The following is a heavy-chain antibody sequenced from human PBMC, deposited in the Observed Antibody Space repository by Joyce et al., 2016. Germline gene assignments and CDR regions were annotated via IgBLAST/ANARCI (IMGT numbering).Heavy chain of an antibody. CDR2: INPSGGGK. Sequence: QVQLVQSGAEVKKPGASVKVSCTASGYTFTKYYVFWVRQDPGQGLECMGIINPSGGGKTYAQNFQGRSTMTRDMSTITVCMELSSLKSEDTAVYYCGRAYKWNDEVVYPVDIWGQGTMVTVSS. CDR3: GRAYKWNDEVVYPVDI. V-gene: IGHV1-46*03. CDR1: GYTFTKYY. D-gene: IGHD1-1*01. J-gene: IGHJ3*02.